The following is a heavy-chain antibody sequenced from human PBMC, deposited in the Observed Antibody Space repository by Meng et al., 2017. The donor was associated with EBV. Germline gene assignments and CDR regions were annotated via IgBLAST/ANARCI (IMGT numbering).Heavy chain of an antibody. Sequence: QFRLVQLGVRVKKPGAPVKVSCKAFGYTFTSYGISWVRQAPGQGLEWMGWISAYNGNTNYAQKLQGRVTMTTDTSTSTAYMELRSLRSDDTAVYYCARDGRLYDTPSPFDYWGQGTLVTVSS. J-gene: IGHJ4*02. V-gene: IGHV1-18*01. CDR3: ARDGRLYDTPSPFDY. CDR2: ISAYNGNT. CDR1: GYTFTSYG. D-gene: IGHD3-22*01.